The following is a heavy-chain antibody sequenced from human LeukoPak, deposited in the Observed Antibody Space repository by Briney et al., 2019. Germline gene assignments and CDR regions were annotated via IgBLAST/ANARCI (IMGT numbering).Heavy chain of an antibody. D-gene: IGHD1-14*01. J-gene: IGHJ6*02. Sequence: GGSLILSCAASGFTFNNYAMNWVRQAPGKGLEWVSVNSGSGGTTYYADSVKGRFTISRDSSKNTLYLQMNSLRAEDTAVYYCAKVSGGGLYYDGMDVWGQGTTVTVSS. CDR3: AKVSGGGLYYDGMDV. V-gene: IGHV3-23*01. CDR1: GFTFNNYA. CDR2: NSGSGGTT.